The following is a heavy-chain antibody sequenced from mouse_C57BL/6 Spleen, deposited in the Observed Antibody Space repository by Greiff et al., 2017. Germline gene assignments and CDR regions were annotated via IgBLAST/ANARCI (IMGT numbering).Heavy chain of an antibody. Sequence: EVQLQQSGTVLARPGASVKMSCKTSGYTFTSYWMHWVKQRPGQGLEWIGAIYPGNSDTSYNQKFKGKAKLTAVTSASTAYMELSSLTDEDSAVYYCTRKQRSGYYAMDYWGQGTSVTVSS. CDR2: IYPGNSDT. J-gene: IGHJ4*01. CDR3: TRKQRSGYYAMDY. D-gene: IGHD1-1*01. V-gene: IGHV1-5*01. CDR1: GYTFTSYW.